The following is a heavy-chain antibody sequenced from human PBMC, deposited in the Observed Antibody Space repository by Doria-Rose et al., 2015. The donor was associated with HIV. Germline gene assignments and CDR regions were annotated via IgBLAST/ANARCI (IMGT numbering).Heavy chain of an antibody. CDR1: GVSLSSPGMG. CDR2: IFSDDES. J-gene: IGHJ4*02. Sequence: QITLKESGPVLVKPTETLTLTCTVSGVSLSSPGMGVSWIRQPPGKALEWLANIFSDDESSYNTSLTSRLTISRSTSKGQVVLTMTDMDLVDTATYYCARIKSSRWYHKYYFDFWGQGTLVIVPA. CDR3: ARIKSSRWYHKYYFDF. V-gene: IGHV2-26*01. D-gene: IGHD6-13*01.